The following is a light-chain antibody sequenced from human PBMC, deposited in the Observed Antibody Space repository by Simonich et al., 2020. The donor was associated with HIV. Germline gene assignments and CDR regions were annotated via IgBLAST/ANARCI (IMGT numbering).Light chain of an antibody. V-gene: IGLV3-27*01. CDR3: YSATDNNRV. Sequence: SYELSQPSSASVSSGQTARITCSGNILAKKYARWFQQKPGQAPVLVIYKDNERPSRIPERFSGYSSGTTVTLTISGAQVEDEADYYCYSATDNNRVFGGGTKLTVL. J-gene: IGLJ3*02. CDR2: KDN. CDR1: ILAKKY.